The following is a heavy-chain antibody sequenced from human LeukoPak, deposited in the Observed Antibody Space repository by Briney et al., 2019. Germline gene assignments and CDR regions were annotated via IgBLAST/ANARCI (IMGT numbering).Heavy chain of an antibody. D-gene: IGHD2-15*01. CDR2: ISAYNGNT. CDR3: ARVYTQEKGYCSAGSCYRGFDS. Sequence: EASVKVSCKASGYTFTSYGISWVRQAPGQGLEWMGWISAYNGNTNYAQKLQGRVTMTTDTSTSTAYMELRSLRSDDTAVYYCARVYTQEKGYCSAGSCYRGFDSWGQGTLVTVSS. CDR1: GYTFTSYG. V-gene: IGHV1-18*01. J-gene: IGHJ4*02.